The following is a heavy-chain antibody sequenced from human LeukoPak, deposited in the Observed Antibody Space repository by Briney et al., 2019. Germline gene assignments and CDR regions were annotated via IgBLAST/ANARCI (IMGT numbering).Heavy chain of an antibody. CDR3: ARDCSGGSCYSPLVDY. V-gene: IGHV1-18*04. CDR2: ISAYNGNT. D-gene: IGHD2-15*01. Sequence: ASVKVSCKASGYTYTSYGISWVRQAPGQGLERMGWISAYNGNTNYAQKLQGRVTMTTDTSTSTAYMELRSLRSDDTAVYYCARDCSGGSCYSPLVDYWGQGTLVTVSS. CDR1: GYTYTSYG. J-gene: IGHJ4*02.